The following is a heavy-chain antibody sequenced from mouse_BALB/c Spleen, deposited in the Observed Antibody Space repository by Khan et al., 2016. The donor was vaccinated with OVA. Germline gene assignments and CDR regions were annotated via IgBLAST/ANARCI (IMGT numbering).Heavy chain of an antibody. CDR3: ARQPYYHYNIMDY. Sequence: VALVESGPGLVAPSQSLSITCTISGFSLTNYGVHWVRQPPGKGLEWLVLMWNDGSTTYNSALKSRLTISKDNSKSQVFLKMNSLQTDDTAMYFCARQPYYHYNIMDYGGQGTSVTVSS. J-gene: IGHJ4*01. CDR1: GFSLTNYG. CDR2: MWNDGST. D-gene: IGHD2-10*01. V-gene: IGHV2-6-1*01.